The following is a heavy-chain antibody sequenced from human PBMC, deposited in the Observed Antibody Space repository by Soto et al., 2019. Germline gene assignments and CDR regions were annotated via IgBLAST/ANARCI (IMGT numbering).Heavy chain of an antibody. J-gene: IGHJ4*02. CDR2: IYFSGSGTS. CDR3: ARPIYSFGTSGYHPFDY. CDR1: GDFISNTTYY. V-gene: IGHV4-39*01. D-gene: IGHD3-22*01. Sequence: SETLSLTCSVSGDFISNTTYYWGWVRQAPGKGLEWVGSIYFSGSGTSHYNPSLKSRVTISVDTSKNQFSLKLTSVTAADTAVYYCARPIYSFGTSGYHPFDYWGQGTLVTVSS.